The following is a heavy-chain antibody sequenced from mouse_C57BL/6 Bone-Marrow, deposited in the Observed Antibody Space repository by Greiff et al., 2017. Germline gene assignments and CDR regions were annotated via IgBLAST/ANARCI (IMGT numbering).Heavy chain of an antibody. J-gene: IGHJ3*01. CDR1: GYTFTGYW. V-gene: IGHV1-9*01. CDR3: ARGWINGGCAY. Sequence: QVQLQQSGAELMKPGASVKLSCKATGYTFTGYWIEWVKQRPGHGLEWIGAILPGSGSTNYNEKFKGKATFTADTYSNTAYMQLSSLTTEDSAIDYCARGWINGGCAYWGQGTLVTVSA. D-gene: IGHD1-1*01. CDR2: ILPGSGST.